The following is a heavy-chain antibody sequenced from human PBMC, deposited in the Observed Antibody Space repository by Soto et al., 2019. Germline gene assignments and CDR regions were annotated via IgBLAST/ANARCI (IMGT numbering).Heavy chain of an antibody. CDR1: GGSISSYY. V-gene: IGHV4-59*08. D-gene: IGHD3-3*01. Sequence: SETLSLTCTVSGGSISSYYWSWIRQPPGKGLEWIGYIYYSGSTNYNPSLKSRVTISVDTSKNQFSLKLSSVTAADTAVYYCARHHRGTTIFGVANCFDPWGQGTLVTVSS. CDR3: ARHHRGTTIFGVANCFDP. CDR2: IYYSGST. J-gene: IGHJ5*02.